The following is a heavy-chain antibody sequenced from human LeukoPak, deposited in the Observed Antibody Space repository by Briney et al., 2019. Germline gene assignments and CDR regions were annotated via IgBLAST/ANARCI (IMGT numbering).Heavy chain of an antibody. CDR2: IYYTGNT. V-gene: IGHV4-59*01. CDR3: VRSKSGAYGWFDP. D-gene: IGHD2-15*01. Sequence: SETLSLTCTVYGGSISGYFWTWIRQPPGKGLEWIGYIYYTGNTNYNPSLKSRVTISIDTSKNHFSLNVNSVIAADAAVYYCVRSKSGAYGWFDPWGPGTLVTGSS. J-gene: IGHJ5*02. CDR1: GGSISGYF.